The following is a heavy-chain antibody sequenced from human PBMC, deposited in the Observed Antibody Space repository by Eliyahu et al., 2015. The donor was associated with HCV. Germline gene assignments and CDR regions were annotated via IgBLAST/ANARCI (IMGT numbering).Heavy chain of an antibody. CDR1: GFTXXSYS. CDR3: ARDRLAKYSSSSWDY. CDR2: ISSSSSYI. D-gene: IGHD6-6*01. V-gene: IGHV3-21*01. J-gene: IGHJ4*02. Sequence: EVQLVESGGGLVKPGGSLRLSCAASGFTXXSYSMNWVRQAPGKGLEWVSSISSSSSYIYYADSVKGRFTISRDNAKNSLYLQMNSLRAEDTAVYYCARDRLAKYSSSSWDYWGQGTLVTVSS.